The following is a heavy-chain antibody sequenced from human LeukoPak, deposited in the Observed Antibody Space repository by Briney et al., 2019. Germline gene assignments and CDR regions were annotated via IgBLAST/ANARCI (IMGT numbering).Heavy chain of an antibody. V-gene: IGHV3-23*01. J-gene: IGHJ4*02. Sequence: PGGSLRLSCAASGFTFSSYAMSWVRQAPGKGLEWVSAISGSGGSTYYADSVKGRFTISRDNSKNTLYLQMNSLRAEDTAVYYCAKPAGYYDILTGYLPFDYWGLGTLVTVSS. CDR1: GFTFSSYA. D-gene: IGHD3-9*01. CDR3: AKPAGYYDILTGYLPFDY. CDR2: ISGSGGST.